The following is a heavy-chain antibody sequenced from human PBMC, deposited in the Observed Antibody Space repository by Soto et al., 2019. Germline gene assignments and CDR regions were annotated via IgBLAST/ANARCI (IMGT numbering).Heavy chain of an antibody. CDR2: ITNDGDMT. D-gene: IGHD2-2*01. V-gene: IGHV3-23*01. CDR1: GFNFNNYA. CDR3: LQDLGFVVAARLIGVQS. Sequence: GGSLILSCAASGFNFNNYAMNWVRQAPGKGLEWVSGITNDGDMTYYRDSVRGRFTISRDNFRNTLHLQMNSLWVEDTATYYCLQDLGFVVAARLIGVQSWVPGTLVTVSS. J-gene: IGHJ4*02.